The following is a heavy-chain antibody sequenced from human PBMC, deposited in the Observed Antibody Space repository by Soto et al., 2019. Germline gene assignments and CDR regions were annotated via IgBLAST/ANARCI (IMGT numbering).Heavy chain of an antibody. J-gene: IGHJ6*02. CDR1: GGSISSGDYY. D-gene: IGHD5-12*01. V-gene: IGHV4-30-4*01. CDR3: ARDQATHYYYYGMDV. CDR2: IYYSGST. Sequence: SETLSLTCTVSGGSISSGDYYWSWIRQPPGKGLEWIGYIYYSGSTYYNPSLKSRVTISVDTSKNQFSLKLSSVTAADTAVYYCARDQATHYYYYGMDVWGQGTTVTVSS.